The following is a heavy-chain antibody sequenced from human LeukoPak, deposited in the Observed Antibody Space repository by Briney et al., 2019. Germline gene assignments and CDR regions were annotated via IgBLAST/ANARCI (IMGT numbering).Heavy chain of an antibody. CDR3: AKEPREYCSSSSCPNWLDH. J-gene: IGHJ5*02. CDR2: IKSDGTGI. V-gene: IGHV3-74*01. Sequence: GGSLRLSCTTSGFTFSNYWMYWVRQAPGKGLVWVSRIKSDGTGITYTDSVEGRFTISRDNSKNTLHLQMNSLRVEDTAVYHCAKEPREYCSSSSCPNWLDHWGQGTLVTVSS. CDR1: GFTFSNYW. D-gene: IGHD2-2*01.